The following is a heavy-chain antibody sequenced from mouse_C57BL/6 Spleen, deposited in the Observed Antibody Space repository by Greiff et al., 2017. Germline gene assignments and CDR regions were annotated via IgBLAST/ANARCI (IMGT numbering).Heavy chain of an antibody. CDR2: IYPGDGDT. J-gene: IGHJ2*01. CDR1: GYAFSNYW. D-gene: IGHD4-1*01. V-gene: IGHV1-80*01. CDR3: ARDWTGFDY. Sequence: VQLQQSGAELVKPGASVKISCKASGYAFSNYWMNWVRQRPGKGLEWIGQIYPGDGDTNYNGKFKGKATLTADKSSTTAYMQLSSLTSEDSAVYFCARDWTGFDYWGQGTTLTVSS.